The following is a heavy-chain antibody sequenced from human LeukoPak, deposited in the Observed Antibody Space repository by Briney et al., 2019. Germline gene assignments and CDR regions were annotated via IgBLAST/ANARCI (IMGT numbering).Heavy chain of an antibody. CDR1: GFTFTDYW. D-gene: IGHD6-13*01. J-gene: IGHJ4*01. Sequence: GGSLRLSCEVSGFTFTDYWMDWVRQAPGKGPEWVASIRQDGSEKTYVDSVKGRFTISRDNTKNSLSSQLNGLRAEDTAVYYCARDGTAAGLYFDLWGQGTLVTVSS. CDR2: IRQDGSEK. CDR3: ARDGTAAGLYFDL. V-gene: IGHV3-7*01.